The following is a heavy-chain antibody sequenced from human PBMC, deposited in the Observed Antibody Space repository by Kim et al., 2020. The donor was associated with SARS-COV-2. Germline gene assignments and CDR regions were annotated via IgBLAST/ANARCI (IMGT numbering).Heavy chain of an antibody. J-gene: IGHJ5*02. CDR3: ARGDTYYYGSGSSNNWFDP. D-gene: IGHD3-10*01. V-gene: IGHV3-11*05. Sequence: GRFTISRDNAKTSLYLQMNSLRAEDTAVYYCARGDTYYYGSGSSNNWFDPWGQGTLVTVSS.